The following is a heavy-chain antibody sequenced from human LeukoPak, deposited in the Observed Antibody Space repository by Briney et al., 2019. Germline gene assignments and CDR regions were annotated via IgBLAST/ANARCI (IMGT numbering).Heavy chain of an antibody. V-gene: IGHV3-23*01. CDR1: GFSFSRYA. J-gene: IGHJ6*02. D-gene: IGHD6-19*01. CDR3: AKDVRYSSGWISSTYYYYGMDV. Sequence: GGSVRLSCAASGFSFSRYAMSWVRQAPGKGLERVSAISGRGGSTYYADSVKGRFTISRDNSKNTLYLQMNSLRAEDTAVYYCAKDVRYSSGWISSTYYYYGMDVWGQGTTVTVSS. CDR2: ISGRGGST.